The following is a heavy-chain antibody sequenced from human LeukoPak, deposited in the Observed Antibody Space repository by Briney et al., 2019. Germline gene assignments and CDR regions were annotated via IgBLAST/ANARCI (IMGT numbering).Heavy chain of an antibody. CDR3: ANEHLDRSGYYYPGD. CDR1: GFTFSSYG. Sequence: GGSLRRSCAASGFTFSSYGMHWVREAPGKGLEWVAVISYDGSNKYYADSVKGRFTISRDNSKNTLYLQMNSLRAEDTAVYYCANEHLDRSGYYYPGDWGQGTLVTVSS. J-gene: IGHJ4*02. V-gene: IGHV3-30*18. CDR2: ISYDGSNK. D-gene: IGHD3-22*01.